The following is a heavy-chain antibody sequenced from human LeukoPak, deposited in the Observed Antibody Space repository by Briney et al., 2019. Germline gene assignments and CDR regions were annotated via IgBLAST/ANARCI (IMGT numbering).Heavy chain of an antibody. CDR1: GGSISRYY. Sequence: PSETLSLTCTVSGGSISRYYWSWIRQPPGKGLEWIGYIYYSGSTNYNPSLKSRVTVSVDTSKNQFSLKLSSVTAADTAVYYCARDPYYGSGLWGQGTLVTVSS. J-gene: IGHJ4*02. CDR2: IYYSGST. V-gene: IGHV4-59*01. D-gene: IGHD3-10*01. CDR3: ARDPYYGSGL.